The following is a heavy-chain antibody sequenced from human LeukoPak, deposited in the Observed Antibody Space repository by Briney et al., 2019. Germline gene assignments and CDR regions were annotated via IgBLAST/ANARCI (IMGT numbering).Heavy chain of an antibody. Sequence: SQTLSLTCTVSGGSISSGGYSWSWIRQQPGKGLEWIGYIYYSGSTYYNPSLKSRVTISVDTSKNQFSLKLSSVTAADTAVYYCARGNYYYDSSGYYSPVLYFDYWGQGTLVTVSS. J-gene: IGHJ4*02. V-gene: IGHV4-31*03. CDR3: ARGNYYYDSSGYYSPVLYFDY. D-gene: IGHD3-22*01. CDR1: GGSISSGGYS. CDR2: IYYSGST.